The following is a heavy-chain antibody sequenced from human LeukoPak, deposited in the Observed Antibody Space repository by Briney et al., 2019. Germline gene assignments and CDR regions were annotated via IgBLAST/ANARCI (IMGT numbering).Heavy chain of an antibody. D-gene: IGHD3-22*01. CDR1: GYSFTSYW. CDR3: ARRRHYYDSSANAFDI. CDR2: IYPGDSDT. J-gene: IGHJ3*02. V-gene: IGHV5-51*01. Sequence: GESLKISCKGSGYSFTSYWIGWVRQMPGKGLEWMGIIYPGDSDTRYSPSFQGQVTISADKSISTAYLQWSSLKASDTAMYYCARRRHYYDSSANAFDIWGQGTRVTVSS.